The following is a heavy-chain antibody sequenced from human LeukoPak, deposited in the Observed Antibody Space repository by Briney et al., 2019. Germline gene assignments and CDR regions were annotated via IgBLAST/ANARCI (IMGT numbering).Heavy chain of an antibody. J-gene: IGHJ5*02. Sequence: GGSLRLSCAASGFTFSSYWMHWVRQAPGKGLGLVSRINSDGSSTSYADSVKGRFTISRDNAKNTLYLQMNSLRAEDTAVNYCARAKGYCSSTSCYTNWFDPWGQGTLVTVSS. CDR3: ARAKGYCSSTSCYTNWFDP. CDR2: INSDGSST. V-gene: IGHV3-74*01. CDR1: GFTFSSYW. D-gene: IGHD2-2*01.